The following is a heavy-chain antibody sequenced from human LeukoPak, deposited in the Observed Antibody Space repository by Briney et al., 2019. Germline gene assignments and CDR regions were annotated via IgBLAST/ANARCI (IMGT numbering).Heavy chain of an antibody. J-gene: IGHJ6*02. Sequence: GASVKVSCKASGYTFTSYARNWVRQAPGQGLEWMGWINTNTGNPTYAQGFTGRFVFSLDTSVSTAYLQISSLKAEDTAVYYCARDGEEGRNGYSYGFRYYYGMDVWGQGTTVTVSS. CDR3: ARDGEEGRNGYSYGFRYYYGMDV. D-gene: IGHD5-18*01. V-gene: IGHV7-4-1*02. CDR1: GYTFTSYA. CDR2: INTNTGNP.